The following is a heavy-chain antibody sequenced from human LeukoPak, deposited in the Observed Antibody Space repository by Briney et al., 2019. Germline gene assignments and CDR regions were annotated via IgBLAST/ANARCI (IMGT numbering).Heavy chain of an antibody. CDR2: IYYSGST. V-gene: IGHV4-59*01. Sequence: SETLSLTCTVSGGSISSYYWSWIRQPPGKGLEWIGYIYYSGSTNYNPSLKSRVTISVDTSKDQFSLKLSSVTAADTAVYYCARDRLGGTAQDYWGQGTLVTVSS. D-gene: IGHD3-16*01. CDR1: GGSISSYY. CDR3: ARDRLGGTAQDY. J-gene: IGHJ4*02.